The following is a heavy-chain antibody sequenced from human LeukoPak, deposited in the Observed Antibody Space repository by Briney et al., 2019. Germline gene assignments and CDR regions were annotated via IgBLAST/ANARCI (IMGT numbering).Heavy chain of an antibody. CDR2: ISGSGGDT. Sequence: GGSLRLSCAASGFTFSTYPMNWVRQAPGQGLEWVSAISGSGGDTYYADSVKGRFTISRDNSKNTLYLQMNSLRAEDTAVYYCASRFIYGSYYFDSWGQGTLVTVSS. V-gene: IGHV3-23*01. CDR3: ASRFIYGSYYFDS. J-gene: IGHJ4*02. D-gene: IGHD5-18*01. CDR1: GFTFSTYP.